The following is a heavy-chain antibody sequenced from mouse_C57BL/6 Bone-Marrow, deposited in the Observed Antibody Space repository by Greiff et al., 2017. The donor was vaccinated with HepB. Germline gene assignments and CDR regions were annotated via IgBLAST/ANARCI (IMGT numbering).Heavy chain of an antibody. V-gene: IGHV1-69*01. CDR3: ARRYYGSSYEGFAY. CDR2: IDPSDSYT. D-gene: IGHD1-1*01. J-gene: IGHJ3*01. CDR1: GYTFTSYW. Sequence: QVQLQQPGAELVMPGASVKLSCKASGYTFTSYWIHWVKQRPGQGLEWIGEIDPSDSYTNYNQKFKGKSTLTVDKSSSTAYMQLSSLTSEDSAVYYCARRYYGSSYEGFAYWGQGTLVTVSA.